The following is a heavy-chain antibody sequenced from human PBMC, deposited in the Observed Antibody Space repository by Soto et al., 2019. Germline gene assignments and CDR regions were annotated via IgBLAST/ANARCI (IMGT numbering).Heavy chain of an antibody. D-gene: IGHD3-22*01. CDR1: GYSFAGYW. J-gene: IGHJ4*02. CDR3: ARQIYDSDTGPNFQYYFDS. CDR2: IDPSDSQT. Sequence: GESLKISCKGSGYSFAGYWITWVRQKPGKGLEWMGRIDPSDSQTYYSPSFRGHVTISATKSITTVFLQWSSLRASNTAMYYCARQIYDSDTGPNFQYYFDSWGQGTPVTVSS. V-gene: IGHV5-10-1*01.